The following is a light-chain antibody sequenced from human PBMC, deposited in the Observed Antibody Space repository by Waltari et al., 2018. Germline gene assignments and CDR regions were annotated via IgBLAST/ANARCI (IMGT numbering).Light chain of an antibody. CDR1: HSIGRY. V-gene: IGKV3-20*01. Sequence: EIVLTPSPDTLSLSPGESATLSCRASHSIGRYLVWYQQKPGQAPRLLIYGASTRASGIPDRFSGSGSGTDFSLTISRLEPEDFAVYHCQKHDRLPATFGQGTKVEIK. J-gene: IGKJ1*01. CDR2: GAS. CDR3: QKHDRLPAT.